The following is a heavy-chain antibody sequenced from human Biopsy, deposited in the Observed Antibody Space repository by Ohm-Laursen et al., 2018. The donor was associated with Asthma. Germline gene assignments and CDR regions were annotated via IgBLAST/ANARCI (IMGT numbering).Heavy chain of an antibody. CDR3: ARDKPSHIDYYYGMDV. J-gene: IGHJ6*02. CDR2: ISYDGSNK. CDR1: GFTFSSYA. V-gene: IGHV3-30-3*01. Sequence: SLRLSCAASGFTFSSYAMHWVRQAPGKGLEWVAVISYDGSNKYYADSVKGRFTISRGNSKNTLYLQMNSLRAEDTAVYYCARDKPSHIDYYYGMDVWGQGTTVTVS.